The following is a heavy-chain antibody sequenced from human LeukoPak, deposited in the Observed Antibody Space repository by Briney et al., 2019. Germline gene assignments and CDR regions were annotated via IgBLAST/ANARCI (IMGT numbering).Heavy chain of an antibody. CDR1: GYTLTELS. Sequence: GASVKVSCKVSGYTLTELSMHQVRQAPGKGLEGMGGFHPEDGETIYAQKFQGRVTMTEETSTDTAYRELSSLRSEDTAVYYCPTVGYCSGGSCPWDEYFQHWGQGTLVTVSS. CDR2: FHPEDGET. D-gene: IGHD2-15*01. J-gene: IGHJ1*01. CDR3: PTVGYCSGGSCPWDEYFQH. V-gene: IGHV1-24*01.